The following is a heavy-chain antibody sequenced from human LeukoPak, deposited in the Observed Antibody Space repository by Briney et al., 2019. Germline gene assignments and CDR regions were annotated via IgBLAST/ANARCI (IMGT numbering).Heavy chain of an antibody. CDR3: ARDRPYDFWSGPLGAFDI. Sequence: GGSLRLSCAASGFTFSSYSMNWVRQAPGKGLEWVSSITSSSTYIYYADSVKGRFTISRDNAKNSLYLQMNSLRAEDTAVYYCARDRPYDFWSGPLGAFDIWGQGTMVTVSS. CDR1: GFTFSSYS. CDR2: ITSSSTYI. V-gene: IGHV3-21*01. J-gene: IGHJ3*02. D-gene: IGHD3-3*01.